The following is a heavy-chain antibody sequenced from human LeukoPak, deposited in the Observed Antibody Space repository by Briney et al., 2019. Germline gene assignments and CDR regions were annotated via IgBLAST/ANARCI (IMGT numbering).Heavy chain of an antibody. V-gene: IGHV3-23*01. CDR3: AKDPNGDYLGAFDS. Sequence: GGSLRLSCATSGFTFSKYTLIWVRQAPERGLQWVSAITGSGAVTYYEDSVEGRFTISRDNSKNTLYLQMSSLRVEDTAIYYCAKDPNGDYLGAFDSWGQGTMVTVSS. CDR2: ITGSGAVT. D-gene: IGHD4-17*01. J-gene: IGHJ3*02. CDR1: GFTFSKYT.